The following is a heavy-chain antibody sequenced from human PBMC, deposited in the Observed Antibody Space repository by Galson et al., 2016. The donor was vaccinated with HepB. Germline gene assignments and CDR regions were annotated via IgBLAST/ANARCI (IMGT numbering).Heavy chain of an antibody. CDR2: IKQDGSEK. V-gene: IGHV3-7*03. J-gene: IGHJ4*02. CDR3: AREWVWDTAMGYYFDY. Sequence: SLRLSCAAFGFSFSSYLMSWVRQAPGKGLEWVANIKQDGSEKYFVDSVKGRFTISRDNAKNSLYLQMNSLRAEDTAVYYCAREWVWDTAMGYYFDYWGQGTLVTVSS. D-gene: IGHD5-18*01. CDR1: GFSFSSYL.